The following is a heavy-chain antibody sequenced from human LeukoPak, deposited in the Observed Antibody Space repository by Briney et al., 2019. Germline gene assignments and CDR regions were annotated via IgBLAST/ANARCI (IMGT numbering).Heavy chain of an antibody. CDR2: IRYDGSNK. CDR3: AKEQDTAMAIDY. CDR1: GFTFSSYG. Sequence: PGGSLRLSCAASGFTFSSYGMHWVRQAPGKGLEWVAFIRYDGSNKYYADSVKGRFTISRDNSKNTLYLQMNSLRAKDTAVYYCAKEQDTAMAIDYWGQGTLVTVSS. V-gene: IGHV3-30*02. D-gene: IGHD5-18*01. J-gene: IGHJ4*02.